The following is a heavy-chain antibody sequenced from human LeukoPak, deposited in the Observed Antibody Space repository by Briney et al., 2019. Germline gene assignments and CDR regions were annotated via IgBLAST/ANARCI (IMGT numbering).Heavy chain of an antibody. D-gene: IGHD3-22*01. CDR1: GFTFSSYA. V-gene: IGHV3-23*01. CDR2: ISGSGGST. CDR3: ARGRADSGYRFDY. Sequence: GGSLILSCAASGFTFSSYAMSWVRPAPGKGLEWVSAISGSGGSTYYADSVKGRFTISRDNSKNTLYLQMNSLRAEDTAVYYCARGRADSGYRFDYWGQGTLVIVSS. J-gene: IGHJ4*02.